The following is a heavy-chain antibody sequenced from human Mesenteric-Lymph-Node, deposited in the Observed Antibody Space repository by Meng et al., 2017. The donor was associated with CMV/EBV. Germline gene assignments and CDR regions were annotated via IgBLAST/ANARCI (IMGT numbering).Heavy chain of an antibody. CDR3: ARRNMVRGVVNWYFDL. Sequence: YGGSFSCYSWNWIRQPPEKGLEWIGEINHSGSTNYNPSLKSRATISVDTSKNQFSLKLSSVTAADTAVYYCARRNMVRGVVNWYFDLWGRGILVTVSS. D-gene: IGHD3-10*01. J-gene: IGHJ2*01. V-gene: IGHV4-34*01. CDR1: GGSFSCYS. CDR2: INHSGST.